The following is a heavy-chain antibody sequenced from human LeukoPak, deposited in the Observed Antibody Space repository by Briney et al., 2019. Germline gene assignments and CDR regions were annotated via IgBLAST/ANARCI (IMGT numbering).Heavy chain of an antibody. V-gene: IGHV3-7*03. D-gene: IGHD6-19*01. Sequence: GGSLRLSCAASGFIFSSYWMSWVRQAPGKGLEWVANIKRDGSEKYYVDSVKGRFTISRDNAKNSLDLQMNSLRVEDTAVYYCARLGPASSGWPESFDYWGQGTLVTVSS. CDR1: GFIFSSYW. CDR2: IKRDGSEK. J-gene: IGHJ4*02. CDR3: ARLGPASSGWPESFDY.